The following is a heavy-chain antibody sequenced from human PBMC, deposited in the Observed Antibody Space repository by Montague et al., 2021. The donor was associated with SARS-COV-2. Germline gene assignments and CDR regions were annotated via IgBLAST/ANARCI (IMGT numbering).Heavy chain of an antibody. CDR2: IGSTGTTI. CDR3: ARATLYMDV. V-gene: IGHV3-48*03. J-gene: IGHJ6*03. Sequence: SLRLSCAGSGFPFSSYELNWIRQAPGKGLEWVSYIGSTGTTIYYADSVKDRFTISRDNAKNSLYLQMNSLGAEDTAVYYCARATLYMDVWGKGTTVTVSS. CDR1: GFPFSSYE.